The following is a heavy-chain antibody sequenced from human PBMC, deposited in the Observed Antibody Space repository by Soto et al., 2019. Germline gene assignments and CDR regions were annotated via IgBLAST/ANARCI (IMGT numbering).Heavy chain of an antibody. CDR2: INPNSGGT. V-gene: IGHV1-2*02. CDR3: ARESITIFGVVINYYYGMDV. Sequence: ASVKVSCKASGYTFTGYDMHWVRQAPGQGLEWMGWINPNSGGTNYAQKFQGRVTMTRDTSISTAYMELSRLRSDDTAVYYCARESITIFGVVINYYYGMDVWGQGTTVTVSS. J-gene: IGHJ6*02. CDR1: GYTFTGYD. D-gene: IGHD3-3*01.